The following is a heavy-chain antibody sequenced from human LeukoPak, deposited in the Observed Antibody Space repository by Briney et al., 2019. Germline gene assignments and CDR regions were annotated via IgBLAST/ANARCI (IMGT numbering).Heavy chain of an antibody. CDR1: GFTFSSYS. V-gene: IGHV3-48*01. D-gene: IGHD3-9*01. Sequence: PGGSLRLSCAASGFTFSSYSFNWVRQAPGKGLEWVSYISSSSSTRYYTDSVKGRFTISRDNAKNSLYLQMNSLRAEDTAVYYCARESVRYPYFDYGGQGTLVTVSS. J-gene: IGHJ4*02. CDR2: ISSSSSTR. CDR3: ARESVRYPYFDY.